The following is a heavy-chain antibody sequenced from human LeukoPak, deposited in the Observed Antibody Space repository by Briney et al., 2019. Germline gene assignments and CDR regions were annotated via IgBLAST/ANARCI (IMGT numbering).Heavy chain of an antibody. CDR3: AGDDGLSFGF. Sequence: GGSLRLSCAAYGFTITFQCMSRVRQAPGKGLEWVSVIYSGGSTYYADSVKGRLTISRDHSQTSLYHQMNRLRAQDMAVYYCAGDDGLSFGFWGQRILVTVSS. V-gene: IGHV3-53*01. J-gene: IGHJ4*02. D-gene: IGHD2-8*01. CDR1: GFTITFQC. CDR2: IYSGGST.